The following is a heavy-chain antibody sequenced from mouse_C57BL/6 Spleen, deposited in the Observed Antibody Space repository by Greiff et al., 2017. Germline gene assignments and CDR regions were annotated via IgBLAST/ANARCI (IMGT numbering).Heavy chain of an antibody. V-gene: IGHV5-15*04. CDR3: ARQGYYGSSRDYARDY. CDR1: GFTFSDYG. CDR2: ISNLAYSI. Sequence: EVMLVESGGGLVQPGGSLKLSCAASGFTFSDYGMAWVRQAPRKGPEWVAFISNLAYSIYYADTVTGRFTISRENAKNTLYLEMSSLRSEDTAMYYCARQGYYGSSRDYARDYWGQGTSVTVSS. J-gene: IGHJ4*01. D-gene: IGHD1-1*01.